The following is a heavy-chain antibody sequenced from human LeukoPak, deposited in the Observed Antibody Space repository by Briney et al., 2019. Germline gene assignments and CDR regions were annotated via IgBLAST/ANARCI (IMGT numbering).Heavy chain of an antibody. D-gene: IGHD3-3*01. CDR1: GFTFSSYS. V-gene: IGHV3-21*01. CDR2: ISSSSSYI. J-gene: IGHJ6*03. CDR3: ARGSAARFLEWLLYGYMDV. Sequence: GGSLRLSCAASGFTFSSYSMYWVRQAPGKGLEWVSSISSSSSYIYYADSVKGRFTISRDNAKNSLYLQMNSLRAEDTAVYYCARGSAARFLEWLLYGYMDVWGKGTTVTVSS.